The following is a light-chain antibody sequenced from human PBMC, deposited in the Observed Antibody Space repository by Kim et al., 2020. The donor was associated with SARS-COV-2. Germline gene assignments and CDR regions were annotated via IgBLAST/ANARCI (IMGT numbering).Light chain of an antibody. Sequence: ASGGDRVTITCRSSQGLSNFLAWYQQKPGKVPKRLIYAASVLQSGVPSRFSGRGSGTDFTLTISSLQPEDVATYYCQRYNSAPWTFGQGTKVDIK. CDR3: QRYNSAPWT. CDR1: QGLSNF. CDR2: AAS. V-gene: IGKV1-27*01. J-gene: IGKJ1*01.